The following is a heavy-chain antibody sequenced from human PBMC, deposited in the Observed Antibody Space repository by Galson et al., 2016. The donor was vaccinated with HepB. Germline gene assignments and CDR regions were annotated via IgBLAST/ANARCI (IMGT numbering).Heavy chain of an antibody. CDR2: ISRSSTYM. Sequence: SLRLSCAASGFTFSSYSMIWVRQAPGRGLEWVSTISRSSTYMDYEDSVRGRFTISRDNAKNSLHLQMQSLRAEDTAVYYCATFTGSSCDYWGQGTLVTVSS. J-gene: IGHJ4*02. D-gene: IGHD1-26*01. V-gene: IGHV3-21*01. CDR1: GFTFSSYS. CDR3: ATFTGSSCDY.